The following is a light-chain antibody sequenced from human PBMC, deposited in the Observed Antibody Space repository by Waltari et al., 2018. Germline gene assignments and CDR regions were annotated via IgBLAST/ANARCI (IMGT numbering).Light chain of an antibody. CDR1: NSNIGNNY. V-gene: IGLV1-44*01. Sequence: QSVLTQPPSASGTSGQRVTISCSGSNSNIGNNYINWYQHPPGTAPNLLIRITTQRPSGVPDRFSASKSGTSASLAISGLQSEDEADYYCATWDDSLNGVVFGGGTKLTVL. J-gene: IGLJ2*01. CDR2: ITT. CDR3: ATWDDSLNGVV.